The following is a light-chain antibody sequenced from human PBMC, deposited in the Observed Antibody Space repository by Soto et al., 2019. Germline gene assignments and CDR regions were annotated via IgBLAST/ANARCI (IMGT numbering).Light chain of an antibody. CDR1: SSDVGGYNY. J-gene: IGLJ3*02. CDR2: DVN. Sequence: QSALTQPRSVSGSPGQSVTISCTGTSSDVGGYNYVSWYQQHPGKAPKLMIYDVNKRPSGVPDRFSGSKSGYTASLTVSGLQTEDEAFYYCSSSAGIYHYLVFGGGTQLTVL. V-gene: IGLV2-11*01. CDR3: SSSAGIYHYLV.